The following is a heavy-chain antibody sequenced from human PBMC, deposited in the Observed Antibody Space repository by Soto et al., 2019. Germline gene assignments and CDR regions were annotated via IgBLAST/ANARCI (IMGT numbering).Heavy chain of an antibody. CDR3: ARDLGAFNYGSAYFDY. Sequence: GGSLRLSCAPSGFTFSTYGMHWVRQAPGKGLEWVAVIWYDGSNQYYADSVKGRFTISRDNSKNMLYLQMNSLRAEDTAVYYCARDLGAFNYGSAYFDYWRQGTPVTVSS. J-gene: IGHJ4*02. D-gene: IGHD3-10*01. CDR1: GFTFSTYG. V-gene: IGHV3-33*01. CDR2: IWYDGSNQ.